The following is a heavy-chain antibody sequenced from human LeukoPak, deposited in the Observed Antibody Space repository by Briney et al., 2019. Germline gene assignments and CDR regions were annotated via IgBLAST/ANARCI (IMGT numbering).Heavy chain of an antibody. J-gene: IGHJ5*02. V-gene: IGHV3-66*01. D-gene: IGHD2-21*02. CDR3: ARVMTAITNWFDP. CDR2: IFSDGST. Sequence: PGGSLRLSSAASGFTVSSNYVSWVRQAPGMGLEWVSVIFSDGSTYYADSVKGRFTISRDNSKNTLYLQMNNLRAEDTAVYYCARVMTAITNWFDPWGQGTLVTVSS. CDR1: GFTVSSNY.